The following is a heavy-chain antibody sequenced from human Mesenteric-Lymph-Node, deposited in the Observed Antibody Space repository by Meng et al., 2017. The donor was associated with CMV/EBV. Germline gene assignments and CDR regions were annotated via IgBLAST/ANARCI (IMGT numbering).Heavy chain of an antibody. CDR3: ARGWLNYQYGMDV. CDR1: GGTFSSYA. J-gene: IGHJ6*02. D-gene: IGHD5-12*01. V-gene: IGHV1-69*05. Sequence: SVKVSCKASGGTFSSYAISWVRQAPGQGLEWMGGIIPIFGTANYAQKFQGRVTITTDESTSTAYMEMRSLRSDDTAVYYCARGWLNYQYGMDVWGQGTTVTVSS. CDR2: IIPIFGTA.